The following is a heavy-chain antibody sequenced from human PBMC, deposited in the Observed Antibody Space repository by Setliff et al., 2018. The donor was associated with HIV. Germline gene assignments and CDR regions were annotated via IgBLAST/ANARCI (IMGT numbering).Heavy chain of an antibody. CDR3: VRGSGYYYFDN. CDR2: MNTDGSST. D-gene: IGHD3-22*01. V-gene: IGHV3-74*01. CDR1: GDSISGYY. J-gene: IGHJ4*02. Sequence: ETLSLTCTSSGDSISGYYWSWIRQPAGKGLEWVFGMNTDGSSTRYADSVKGRFTISRDNAKNMLYLQMNSLSADDTAVYYCVRGSGYYYFDNWGQGALVTVSS.